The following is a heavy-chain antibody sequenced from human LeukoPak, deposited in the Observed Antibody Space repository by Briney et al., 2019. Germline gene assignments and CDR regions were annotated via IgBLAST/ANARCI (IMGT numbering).Heavy chain of an antibody. CDR1: GGSISSSSYY. J-gene: IGHJ4*02. D-gene: IGHD3-3*01. CDR3: ARSYEFWSGYYRYFDY. CDR2: IDYSGST. Sequence: SETLSLTCTVSGGSISSSSYYWGWIRQPPGKGLDWIGSIDYSGSTYYNPSLKSRVTISVDTSKNQFPLKLSSVTAADTAVYYCARSYEFWSGYYRYFDYWGQGTLVTVSS. V-gene: IGHV4-39*01.